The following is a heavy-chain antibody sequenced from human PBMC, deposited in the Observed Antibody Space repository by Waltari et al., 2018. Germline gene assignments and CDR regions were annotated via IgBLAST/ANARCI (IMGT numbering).Heavy chain of an antibody. CDR3: ARAPLYDFWSGYRMNWFDP. J-gene: IGHJ5*02. Sequence: QVQLQQWGAGLLKPSETLSLPGAVYGGSFRGYYWSWIRQPQGQGLDGIGEINHSGSTNYNPSLNSRFTISVDTSKNQFSLKLSSVTAADTAVYYCARAPLYDFWSGYRMNWFDPWGQGTLVTVSS. CDR2: INHSGST. CDR1: GGSFRGYY. D-gene: IGHD3-3*01. V-gene: IGHV4-34*01.